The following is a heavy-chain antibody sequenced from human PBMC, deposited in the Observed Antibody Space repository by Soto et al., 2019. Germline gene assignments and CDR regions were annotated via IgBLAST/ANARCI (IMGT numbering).Heavy chain of an antibody. CDR1: GGSISNYY. J-gene: IGHJ4*02. CDR3: AHSGSPYYYDSSGASDY. CDR2: VYYTGST. Sequence: SETLSLTCTVSGGSISNYYWSWIRQPPGKGLEWIGYVYYTGSTNYNPSLKSRVTISVDTSENQFYLKLNSVTAADTAVYYCAHSGSPYYYDSSGASDYWGQGTLVTVSS. V-gene: IGHV4-59*08. D-gene: IGHD3-22*01.